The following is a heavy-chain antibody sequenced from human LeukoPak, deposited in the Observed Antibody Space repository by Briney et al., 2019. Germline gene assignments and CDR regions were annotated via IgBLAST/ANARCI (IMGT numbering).Heavy chain of an antibody. CDR1: GFTFSTSW. CDR3: ARDPPPPYYYDSSGYYSYYFDY. V-gene: IGHV3-7*01. CDR2: INGDGSDK. Sequence: PGGSLRLSCVASGFTFSTSWMSWVRQAPGKGLEWVANINGDGSDKQYVDSVKGRFTISRDNSKNTLYLQMNSLRAEDTAVYYCARDPPPPYYYDSSGYYSYYFDYWGQGTLVTVSS. J-gene: IGHJ4*02. D-gene: IGHD3-22*01.